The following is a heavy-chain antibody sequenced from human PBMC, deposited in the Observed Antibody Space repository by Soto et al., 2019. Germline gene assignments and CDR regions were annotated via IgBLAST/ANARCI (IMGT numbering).Heavy chain of an antibody. CDR2: ISSSSSYT. CDR3: AREPAAMVRGVILYYGMDV. V-gene: IGHV3-11*06. CDR1: VFTFSDYY. J-gene: IGHJ6*02. Sequence: SLRLSCAASVFTFSDYYMSWIRQAPGKGLEWVSYISSSSSYTNYADSVKGRFTISRDNAKNSLYLQMNSLRAEDMAVYYCAREPAAMVRGVILYYGMDVWGQGTTVTVSS. D-gene: IGHD3-10*01.